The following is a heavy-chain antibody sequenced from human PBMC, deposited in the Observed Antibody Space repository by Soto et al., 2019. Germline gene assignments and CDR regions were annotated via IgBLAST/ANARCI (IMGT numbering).Heavy chain of an antibody. J-gene: IGHJ4*02. CDR3: ARVSDTAMVIYFDY. CDR1: GVSVSSGSYY. CDR2: IYYTGST. Sequence: SETLSLTCTVSGVSVSSGSYYWSWIRHPPGKGLEWIGYIYYTGSTNHNPSLKSRVTMSVDTSKNQFSLKLSSVTAADTAVYYCARVSDTAMVIYFDYWGQGTLVTVSS. V-gene: IGHV4-61*01. D-gene: IGHD5-18*01.